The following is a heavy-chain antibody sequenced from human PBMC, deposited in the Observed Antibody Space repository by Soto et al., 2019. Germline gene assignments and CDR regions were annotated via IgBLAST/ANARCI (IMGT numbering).Heavy chain of an antibody. CDR1: GFTFNAYA. Sequence: EVQLLESGGGLVQPGGSLRLSCAASGFTFNAYALSWVRQAPGKGLEWVSTMSGSGGSTYYADSVKGRFTISRDNSKNTLYLQMNSRRAEDTAVYYCAKIAGGGWGRGTLVTVSS. CDR2: MSGSGGST. V-gene: IGHV3-23*01. D-gene: IGHD3-10*01. CDR3: AKIAGGG. J-gene: IGHJ4*02.